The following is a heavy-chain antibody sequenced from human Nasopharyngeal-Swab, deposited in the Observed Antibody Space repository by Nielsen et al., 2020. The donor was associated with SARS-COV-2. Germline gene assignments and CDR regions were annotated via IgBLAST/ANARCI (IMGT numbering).Heavy chain of an antibody. V-gene: IGHV3-21*01. CDR3: ARDLYSYGRHFDY. Sequence: GGSLRLSCAASGFTFSSYSMNWVRQAPGKGLEWVSSISISSSYIYYADSVKGRFTIARDNAKNTLYLQMNGLRAEDTAVYYCARDLYSYGRHFDYWGQGTLVTVSS. J-gene: IGHJ4*02. D-gene: IGHD5-18*01. CDR1: GFTFSSYS. CDR2: ISISSSYI.